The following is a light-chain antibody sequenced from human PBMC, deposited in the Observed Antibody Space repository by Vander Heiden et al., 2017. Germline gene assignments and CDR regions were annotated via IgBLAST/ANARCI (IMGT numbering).Light chain of an antibody. CDR2: DAS. J-gene: IGKJ4*01. CDR3: LQRSNGPPT. Sequence: DIVLPQPPATLSLSPGVRAPLSCRATQSVSSYLGWYQQKPGQAPRRLIYDASNRAAGIPARFSGSGSGTDFTLTISSLEPEDFAVYYCLQRSNGPPTFGGGTKVEIK. CDR1: QSVSSY. V-gene: IGKV3-11*01.